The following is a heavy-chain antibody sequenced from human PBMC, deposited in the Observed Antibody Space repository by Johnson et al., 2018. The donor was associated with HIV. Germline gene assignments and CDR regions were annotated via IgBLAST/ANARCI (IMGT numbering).Heavy chain of an antibody. D-gene: IGHD2-8*01. CDR3: ARGHNGALDI. Sequence: GSLRLSCAASGFTFSSYAMSWVRQAPGKGLEWVSRINSDGSNKYYVDSVKGRFTISRDNAKNSLYLQMNSLRVEDTAVYYCARGHNGALDIWGQGTMLTVSS. CDR1: GFTFSSYA. J-gene: IGHJ3*02. CDR2: INSDGSNK. V-gene: IGHV3-7*01.